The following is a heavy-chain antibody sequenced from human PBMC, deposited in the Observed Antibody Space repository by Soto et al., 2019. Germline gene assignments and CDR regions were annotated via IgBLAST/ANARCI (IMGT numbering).Heavy chain of an antibody. CDR3: AKLPTRGLHLGELSLYRGGRYSYHMDL. J-gene: IGHJ6*02. D-gene: IGHD3-16*02. V-gene: IGHV3-23*01. CDR2: ISGSGSDT. Sequence: GGSLRLSCAVSEFSFGIFAMNWVRQAPGRGLEWVAGISGSGSDTYYADSVKGRFTVSRDNSRSTLFLEMSSLRSDDTAVYYCAKLPTRGLHLGELSLYRGGRYSYHMDLWGQGTTVTVSS. CDR1: EFSFGIFA.